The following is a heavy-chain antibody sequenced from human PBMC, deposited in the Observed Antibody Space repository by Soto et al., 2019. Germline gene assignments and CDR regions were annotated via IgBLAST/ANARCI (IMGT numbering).Heavy chain of an antibody. D-gene: IGHD1-20*01. CDR2: IKSKTDGGTT. CDR3: TTDPSITGTTYYYYGMDV. J-gene: IGHJ6*02. Sequence: GGSLRLSCAASGFTFSNAWMNWVRQAPGKGLEWVGRIKSKTDGGTTDYAAPVKGRFTISRDDSKNTLYLQMNSLKTEDTAVYYCTTDPSITGTTYYYYGMDVWGQGTTVTVSS. V-gene: IGHV3-15*07. CDR1: GFTFSNAW.